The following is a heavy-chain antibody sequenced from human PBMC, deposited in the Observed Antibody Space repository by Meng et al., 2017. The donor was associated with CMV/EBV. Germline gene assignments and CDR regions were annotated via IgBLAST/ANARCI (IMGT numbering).Heavy chain of an antibody. CDR2: IYYSGST. CDR3: ARGDYVPWFDP. D-gene: IGHD4-17*01. J-gene: IGHJ5*02. Sequence: QVQLQESGPGLVKPSEXLSLTCTVSGGSISSYYWSWIRQPPGKGLEWIGYIYYSGSTNYNPSLKSRVTISVDTSKNQFSLKLSSVTAADTAVYYCARGDYVPWFDPWGQGTLVTVSS. V-gene: IGHV4-59*01. CDR1: GGSISSYY.